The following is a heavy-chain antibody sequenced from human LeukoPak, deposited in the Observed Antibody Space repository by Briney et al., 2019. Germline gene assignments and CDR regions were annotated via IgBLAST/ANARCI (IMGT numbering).Heavy chain of an antibody. J-gene: IGHJ4*02. CDR1: GFTFSTYT. V-gene: IGHV3-21*01. CDR2: ISSSSTYI. CDR3: ARFALKTPPTD. Sequence: GGSLRLSCAASGFTFSTYTMNWVRQAPGKGLEWVSSISSSSTYIYYADSVKGRFTISRDNAKNSLFLQMNSLRAEDTAVYYCARFALKTPPTDWGQGTLVTVSS.